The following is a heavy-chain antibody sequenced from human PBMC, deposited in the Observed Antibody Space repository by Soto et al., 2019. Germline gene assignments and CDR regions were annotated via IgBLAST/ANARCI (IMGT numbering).Heavy chain of an antibody. V-gene: IGHV4-59*01. D-gene: IGHD1-20*01. J-gene: IGHJ4*02. CDR2: IYYSGST. Sequence: QVQLQESGPGLVKPSETLSLTCTVSGGSISSYYWSWIRQPPGKGLEWIGYIYYSGSTNYNPSLKSRVTISVDTSKNQFSLKLSSVTAAETAVYYCARRYGRNFDYWGQGTLVTVSS. CDR1: GGSISSYY. CDR3: ARRYGRNFDY.